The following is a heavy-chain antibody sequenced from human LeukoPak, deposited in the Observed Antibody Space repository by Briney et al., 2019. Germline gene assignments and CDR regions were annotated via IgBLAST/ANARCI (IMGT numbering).Heavy chain of an antibody. V-gene: IGHV1-2*04. CDR1: GYTFTCYY. CDR3: ARVIKDSYGYFSAFDI. CDR2: INPNSGGT. J-gene: IGHJ3*02. Sequence: ASVKVSCKASGYTFTCYYMHWVRQAPGQGLEWMGWINPNSGGTNYAQKFQGWVTMTRDTSISTAYIELSRLRSDDTAVYYCARVIKDSYGYFSAFDIWGKGTMVTVSS. D-gene: IGHD5-18*01.